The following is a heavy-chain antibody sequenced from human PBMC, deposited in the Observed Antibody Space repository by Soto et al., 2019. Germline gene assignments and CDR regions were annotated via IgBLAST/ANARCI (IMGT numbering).Heavy chain of an antibody. J-gene: IGHJ5*02. Sequence: SSVKVSCKASGGTFSSFAISWVRQAPGQGLEWMGGIIPIFGTTNYAQKFQGRVTITADESTSTGYMELSGLRSEDTATSYCARGTGRYSYGLGEVTSDKWVDPWG. CDR3: ARGTGRYSYGLGEVTSDKWVDP. CDR2: IIPIFGTT. V-gene: IGHV1-69*13. D-gene: IGHD5-18*01. CDR1: GGTFSSFA.